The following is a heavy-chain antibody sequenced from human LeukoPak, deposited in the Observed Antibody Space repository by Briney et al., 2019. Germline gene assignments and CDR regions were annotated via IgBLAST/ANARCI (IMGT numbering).Heavy chain of an antibody. CDR1: DGPIRSHY. Sequence: SETLSLTCTVSDGPIRSHYWTWIRQSPLKGLEWIGDTSNSGSTKYNPSLKSRVTISIDTSKSQFSLRLTSVTAADTAVYYCGRDALVGYFSYYYIDVWGKGTTVTVSS. CDR3: GRDALVGYFSYYYIDV. V-gene: IGHV4-59*11. D-gene: IGHD2-15*01. CDR2: TSNSGST. J-gene: IGHJ6*03.